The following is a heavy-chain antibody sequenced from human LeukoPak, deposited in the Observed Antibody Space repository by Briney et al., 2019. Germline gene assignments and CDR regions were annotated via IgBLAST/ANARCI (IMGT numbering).Heavy chain of an antibody. V-gene: IGHV3-48*01. CDR3: ARMRGYGDYFSTFDY. CDR1: GFTFSSYE. J-gene: IGHJ4*02. D-gene: IGHD4-17*01. CDR2: ISSSSSTI. Sequence: PGGSLRLSCAASGFTFSSYEMNWVRQAPGKGLEWVSYISSSSSTIYYADSVKGRFTISRDNAKNSLYLQMNSLRAEDTAVYYCARMRGYGDYFSTFDYWGQGTLVTVSS.